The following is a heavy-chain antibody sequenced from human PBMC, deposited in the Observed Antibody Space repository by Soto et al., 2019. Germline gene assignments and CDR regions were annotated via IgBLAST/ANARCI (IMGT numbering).Heavy chain of an antibody. V-gene: IGHV4-34*01. J-gene: IGHJ6*02. CDR2: INHSGST. CDR1: GGSFSGYY. CDR3: ARVSGIYYYGMDV. Sequence: QVQLQQWGAGLLKPSETLSLTCAVYGGSFSGYYWNWIRQPPGKGLEWIGEINHSGSTNYNPSLKSRVTISXDXXKNQFSLKLSSVTAADTAVYYCARVSGIYYYGMDVWGQGTTVTVSS. D-gene: IGHD3-10*01.